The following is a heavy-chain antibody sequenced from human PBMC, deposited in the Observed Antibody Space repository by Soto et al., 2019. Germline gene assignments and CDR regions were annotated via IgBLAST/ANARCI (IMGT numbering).Heavy chain of an antibody. CDR3: AKRSPYSSGWYSPIFDY. V-gene: IGHV3-23*01. CDR2: ISESGGST. D-gene: IGHD6-13*01. Sequence: GGSLRLSCAASGFSFSDYAMSWVRQAPGKGLGWVSVISESGGSTHYADSVRGRFTVSRDNSKNSLSLRMNSLRDEDTAVYFCAKRSPYSSGWYSPIFDYWGQGALVTVSS. J-gene: IGHJ4*02. CDR1: GFSFSDYA.